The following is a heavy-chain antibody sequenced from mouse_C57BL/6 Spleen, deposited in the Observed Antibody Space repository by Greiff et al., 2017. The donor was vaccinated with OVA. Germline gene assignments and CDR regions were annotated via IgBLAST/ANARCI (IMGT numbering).Heavy chain of an antibody. D-gene: IGHD1-1*01. CDR1: GYAFSSSW. CDR2: IYPGDGDT. V-gene: IGHV1-82*01. J-gene: IGHJ2*01. Sequence: VKLMESGPELVKPGASVKISCKASGYAFSSSWMNWVKQRPGKGLEWIGRIYPGDGDTNYNGKFKGKATLTADKSSSTAYMQLSSLTSEDSAVYFCARYHYYGSSHYFDYWGQGTTLTVSS. CDR3: ARYHYYGSSHYFDY.